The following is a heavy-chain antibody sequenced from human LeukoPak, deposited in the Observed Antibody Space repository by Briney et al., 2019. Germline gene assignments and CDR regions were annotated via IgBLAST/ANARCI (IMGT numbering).Heavy chain of an antibody. CDR2: INHSGST. CDR3: ARGLTTDIVVVVAATGGAFDY. V-gene: IGHV4-34*01. J-gene: IGHJ4*02. D-gene: IGHD2-15*01. Sequence: SETLSLTCAVYGGSFSGYYWSWIRQPPGKGLEWIGEINHSGSTNYNPSLKSRVTISVDTSKNQFSLKLTSVTAADTAVFYCARGLTTDIVVVVAATGGAFDYWGQGTLVTVSS. CDR1: GGSFSGYY.